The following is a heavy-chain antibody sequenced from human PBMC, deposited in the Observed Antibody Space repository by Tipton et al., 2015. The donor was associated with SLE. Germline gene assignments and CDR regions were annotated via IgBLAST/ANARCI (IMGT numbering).Heavy chain of an antibody. J-gene: IGHJ4*02. Sequence: TLSLTCSVSGGSMSYHYWSWIRQPPGKGLEWIGYIYYTGNTNYNPSLKSRVTMSVDTSKSQFSLKLTFVSAADTAIYYCARHIAAAFDYWGQGTLVTVSS. D-gene: IGHD6-13*01. CDR1: GGSMSYHY. CDR2: IYYTGNT. CDR3: ARHIAAAFDY. V-gene: IGHV4-59*11.